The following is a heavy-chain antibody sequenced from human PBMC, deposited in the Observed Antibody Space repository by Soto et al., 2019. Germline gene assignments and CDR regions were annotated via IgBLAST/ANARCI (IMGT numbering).Heavy chain of an antibody. J-gene: IGHJ4*02. CDR1: GGTCSSYT. CDR2: IIPILGIA. D-gene: IGHD6-13*01. Sequence: QVQLVQSGAEVKKPGSSVKVSCKASGGTCSSYTISWVRQAPGQGLEWMGRIIPILGIAHYAQKFQGRVTSTADKSTSSAYRELISLRSEDTAVYDCAIGHFYSSSWYGVDYWGQGTLVTVSS. V-gene: IGHV1-69*02. CDR3: AIGHFYSSSWYGVDY.